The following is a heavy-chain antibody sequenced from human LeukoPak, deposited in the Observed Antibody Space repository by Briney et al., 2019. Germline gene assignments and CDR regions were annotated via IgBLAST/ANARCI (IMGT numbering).Heavy chain of an antibody. V-gene: IGHV3-30*18. D-gene: IGHD3-22*01. CDR3: AKGSDSSGYYFSPLLDY. Sequence: LGGSLRLSCAASGFTFSSYGMHWVRQAPGKGLEWVAVISFDGSNKYYADSVKGRFTISRDNSQNTLHLQMNSLRAEDTAVYYCAKGSDSSGYYFSPLLDYWGQGTLVTVSS. CDR1: GFTFSSYG. J-gene: IGHJ4*02. CDR2: ISFDGSNK.